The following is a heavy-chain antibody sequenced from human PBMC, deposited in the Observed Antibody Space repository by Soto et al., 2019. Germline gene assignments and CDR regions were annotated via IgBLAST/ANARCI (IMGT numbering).Heavy chain of an antibody. CDR1: GGTFSSYA. CDR2: IIPIFGTA. CDR3: ARDGGYCSSTSCSPDYYYYYGMDV. V-gene: IGHV1-69*13. J-gene: IGHJ6*02. Sequence: GASVKVSCKASGGTFSSYAISWVRQAPGQGLELMGGIIPIFGTANYAQKFQGRVTITADESTSTAYMELSSLRSEDTAVYYCARDGGYCSSTSCSPDYYYYYGMDVWGQGTTVTVSS. D-gene: IGHD2-2*01.